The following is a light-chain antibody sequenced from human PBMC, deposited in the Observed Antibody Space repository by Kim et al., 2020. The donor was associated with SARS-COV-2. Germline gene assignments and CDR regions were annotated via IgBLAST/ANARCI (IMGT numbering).Light chain of an antibody. CDR2: GFS. CDR3: QQYSYWPRS. Sequence: SVSPGERAIVSCRASESVSDNLAWYHQKPGQSPSLLIYGFSTRAAGVPARFSGSGSGTEFTLSISSLQFEDFGVYYCQQYSYWPRSFGQGTKLEI. J-gene: IGKJ2*03. CDR1: ESVSDN. V-gene: IGKV3-15*01.